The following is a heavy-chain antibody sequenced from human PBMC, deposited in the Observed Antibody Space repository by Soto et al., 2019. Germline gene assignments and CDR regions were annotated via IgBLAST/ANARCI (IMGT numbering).Heavy chain of an antibody. D-gene: IGHD3-10*01. CDR1: GFTFRAYD. Sequence: HLQESGGGLVQPGESLRLSCVASGFTFRAYDMYWVRQSPGRGLEWVSMISFDGTKIHYADSVKGRFAISRDNGKNRLDLQMNSLRAEDTALYRCVRDLLRIPYGSGRVDPWGLGTLVTGSS. CDR2: ISFDGTKI. V-gene: IGHV3-33*05. J-gene: IGHJ5*02. CDR3: VRDLLRIPYGSGRVDP.